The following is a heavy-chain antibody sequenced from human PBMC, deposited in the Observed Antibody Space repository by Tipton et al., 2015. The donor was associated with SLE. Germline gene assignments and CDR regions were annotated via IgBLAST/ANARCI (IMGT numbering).Heavy chain of an antibody. J-gene: IGHJ3*02. CDR3: AKDRQPPGGLQLLPLDALDI. Sequence: LRLSCTVSGGSIGPYYWHWIRQSPGKALEWIGYIYFDGNSNGRGNYNPSLQSRASMSLDTSKNQFSLKLSSVTAADTAVYYCAKDRQPPGGLQLLPLDALDIWGPGSLVTVSS. CDR2: IYFDGNS. CDR1: GGSIGPYY. D-gene: IGHD2-15*01. V-gene: IGHV4-59*12.